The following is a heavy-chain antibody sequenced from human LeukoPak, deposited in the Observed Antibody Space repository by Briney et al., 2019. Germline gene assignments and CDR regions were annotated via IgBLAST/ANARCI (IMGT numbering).Heavy chain of an antibody. CDR3: ARASGSYYGTNFDY. J-gene: IGHJ4*02. CDR2: INAGNGNT. V-gene: IGHV1-3*01. CDR1: GYTFTSYA. Sequence: ASVKVSCKASGYTFTSYAMHWVRQAPGQRLEWMGWINAGNGNTKYSQKFQGRVTITADESTSTAYMELSGLRSEDTAVYYCARASGSYYGTNFDYWGQGTLVTVSS. D-gene: IGHD1-26*01.